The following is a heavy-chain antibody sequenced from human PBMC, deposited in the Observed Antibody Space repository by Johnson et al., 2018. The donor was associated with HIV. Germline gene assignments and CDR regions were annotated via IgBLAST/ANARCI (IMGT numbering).Heavy chain of an antibody. CDR1: GFTFDDYA. CDR2: ISWNSGSI. Sequence: VQLLESGGGLVQPGRSLRLSCAASGFTFDDYAMHWVRQAPGKGLEWVSGISWNSGSIGYADSVKGRFTISRDNAKNSLYLQMNSPRAEDTALYYCAKEDSSDAFDIWGQGTLVTVSS. CDR3: AKEDSSDAFDI. V-gene: IGHV3-9*01. D-gene: IGHD5-18*01. J-gene: IGHJ3*02.